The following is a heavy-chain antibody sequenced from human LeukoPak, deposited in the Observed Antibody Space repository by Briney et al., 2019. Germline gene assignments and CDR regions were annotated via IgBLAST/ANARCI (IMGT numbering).Heavy chain of an antibody. CDR3: ARVTPTVVIDY. V-gene: IGHV3-53*01. CDR1: GFTVSSNY. CDR2: IYSGGST. J-gene: IGHJ4*02. Sequence: PGGSLRLSCAASGFTVSSNYMSWVRQAPGKGLEWVSVIYSGGSTYYADSVKGRSTISRDNSKNTLYLQMNSLRAEDTAVYYCARVTPTVVIDYWGQGTLVTVSS. D-gene: IGHD4-23*01.